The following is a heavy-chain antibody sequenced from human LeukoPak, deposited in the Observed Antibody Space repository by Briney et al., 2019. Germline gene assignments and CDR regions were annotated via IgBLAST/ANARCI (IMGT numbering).Heavy chain of an antibody. CDR1: GFNFSSYG. J-gene: IGHJ4*02. V-gene: IGHV3-30*03. CDR3: AREPLWFGEYT. D-gene: IGHD3-10*01. CDR2: ISYDGSNK. Sequence: GRSLRLSCAASGFNFSSYGMHWVRQAPGKGLEWVAVISYDGSNKYYADSVKGRFTISRDNSKNTLYLQMNSLRAEDTAVYYCAREPLWFGEYTGGQGTLVTVSS.